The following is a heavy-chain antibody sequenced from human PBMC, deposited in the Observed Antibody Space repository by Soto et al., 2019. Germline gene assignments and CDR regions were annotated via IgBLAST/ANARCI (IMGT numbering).Heavy chain of an antibody. J-gene: IGHJ4*02. CDR2: ISYDGSNK. D-gene: IGHD3-22*01. Sequence: GGSMRLSCAASGFTFSSYAMHWVRQAPGKGLEWVAVISYDGSNKYYADSVKGRFTISRDNSKNTLYLQMNSLRAEDTAVYYYASYNLYYYDSSGYPFDYWGQGTLVTVSS. V-gene: IGHV3-30-3*01. CDR3: ASYNLYYYDSSGYPFDY. CDR1: GFTFSSYA.